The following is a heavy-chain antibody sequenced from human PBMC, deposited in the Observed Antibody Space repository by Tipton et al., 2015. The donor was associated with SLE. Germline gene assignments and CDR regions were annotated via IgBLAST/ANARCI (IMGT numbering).Heavy chain of an antibody. CDR2: INHSGST. Sequence: TLSLTCTVSGASVSTYYWSWIRQPPGKGLEWIGEINHSGSTNYNPSLKSRVTISVDTSKNQFSLKLSSVTAADTAVYYCARQPVYYYYYMDVWGKGTTVTVSS. CDR1: GASVSTYY. V-gene: IGHV4-34*01. J-gene: IGHJ6*03. CDR3: ARQPVYYYYYMDV.